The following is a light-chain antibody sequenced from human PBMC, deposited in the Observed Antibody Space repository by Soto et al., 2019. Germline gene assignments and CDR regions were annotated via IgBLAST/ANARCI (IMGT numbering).Light chain of an antibody. CDR1: ENVGSN. Sequence: IVMTQSPATLSVSPGEGVTLSCRASENVGSNLAWYQQKPGQDPRLLMYGSSTRATGIPATFSGSGSGTEFTLTISSLQSEDSAVYYCQQDNNWGLSFGGGTKVEIK. J-gene: IGKJ4*01. CDR3: QQDNNWGLS. V-gene: IGKV3D-15*01. CDR2: GSS.